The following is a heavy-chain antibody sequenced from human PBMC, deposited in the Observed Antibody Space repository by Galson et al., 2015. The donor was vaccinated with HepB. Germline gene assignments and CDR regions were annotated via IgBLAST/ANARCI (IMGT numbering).Heavy chain of an antibody. J-gene: IGHJ6*03. V-gene: IGHV3-13*01. CDR1: GFTFSSYD. CDR2: IGTAGDT. Sequence: SLRLSCAASGFTFSSYDMHWVRQATGKGLEWVSAIGTAGDTYYSGSVKGRFTISRENAKNPLYLQMNSLRAGDTAVYYCARVSRRGGYYDYYYYMDVWGKGTTVTVSS. D-gene: IGHD3-3*01. CDR3: ARVSRRGGYYDYYYYMDV.